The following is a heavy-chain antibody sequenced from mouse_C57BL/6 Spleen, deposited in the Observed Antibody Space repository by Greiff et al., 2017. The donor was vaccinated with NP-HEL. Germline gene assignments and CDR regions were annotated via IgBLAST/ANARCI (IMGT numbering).Heavy chain of an antibody. CDR2: ISYDGSN. Sequence: ESGPGLVKPSQSLSLTCSVTGYSITSGYYWNWIRQFPGNKLEWMGYISYDGSNNYNPSLKNRIPITRDTSKNQFFLKLNSVTTEDTATYYCATIYYDYRDAMDYWGQGTSVTVSS. V-gene: IGHV3-6*01. J-gene: IGHJ4*01. D-gene: IGHD2-4*01. CDR1: GYSITSGYY. CDR3: ATIYYDYRDAMDY.